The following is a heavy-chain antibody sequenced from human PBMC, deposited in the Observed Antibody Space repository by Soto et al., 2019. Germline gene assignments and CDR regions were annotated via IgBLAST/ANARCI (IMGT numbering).Heavy chain of an antibody. CDR3: ARGVGFGYYYYHMDL. V-gene: IGHV4-61*01. CDR2: IYYSGSA. J-gene: IGHJ6*02. D-gene: IGHD3-10*01. Sequence: SETLSLTCTVSGDSVTSVSDYWSWIRQPPGKGLEWIRYIYYSGSADYNPSLGSRVTISIDTSKNQFSLKLTSVTAADTAVYYCARGVGFGYYYYHMDLWGQGTTVTV. CDR1: GDSVTSVSDY.